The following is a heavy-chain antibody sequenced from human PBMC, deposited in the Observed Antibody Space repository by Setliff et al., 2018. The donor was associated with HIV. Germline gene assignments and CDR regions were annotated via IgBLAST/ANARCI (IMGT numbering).Heavy chain of an antibody. CDR1: GFTFSAHC. D-gene: IGHD3-3*01. CDR2: SRNKANRYTT. V-gene: IGHV3-72*01. Sequence: GGSLRLSCATSGFTFSAHCMDWVRQAPGKGLEWVARSRNKANRYTTEYAASVKGRFTVSRDESENSLSLQMNSLKTEDTAVYYCAREHRIFGVVIIIGYFDYWGQGTLVTISS. J-gene: IGHJ4*02. CDR3: AREHRIFGVVIIIGYFDY.